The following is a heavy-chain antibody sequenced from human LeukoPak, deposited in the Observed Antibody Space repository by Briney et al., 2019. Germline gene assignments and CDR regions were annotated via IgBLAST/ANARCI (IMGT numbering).Heavy chain of an antibody. V-gene: IGHV4-38-2*02. CDR1: GYSISSGYY. J-gene: IGHJ3*02. Sequence: KPSETLSLTCTVSGYSISSGYYWGWIRQPPGKGLEWIGSIYHSGSTYYNPSLKSRVTISVDTSKNQFSLKLSSVTAADAAVYYCARDGWYSSSYDAFDIWGQGTMVTVSS. D-gene: IGHD6-6*01. CDR2: IYHSGST. CDR3: ARDGWYSSSYDAFDI.